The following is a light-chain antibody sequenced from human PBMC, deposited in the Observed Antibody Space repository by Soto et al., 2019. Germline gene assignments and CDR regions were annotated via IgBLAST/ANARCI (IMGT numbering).Light chain of an antibody. CDR1: SSNIGAGYD. J-gene: IGLJ2*01. CDR2: ANS. V-gene: IGLV1-40*01. Sequence: QSVLTQPPSVSGAPGQRGTISCTGSSSNIGAGYDVHWYQQLPGTAPKLLIYANSNRPSGVPDRFSGSKSGTSASLAITGLQAEDEADYYCQSYDSSLREVVFGGGTKLTVL. CDR3: QSYDSSLREVV.